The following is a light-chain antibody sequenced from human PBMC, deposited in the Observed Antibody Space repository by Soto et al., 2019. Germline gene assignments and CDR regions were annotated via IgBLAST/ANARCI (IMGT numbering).Light chain of an antibody. Sequence: QSALTQPASVSGSPGQSITISCTGSNSDIGAYDYVSWYQQHPGKPPTLLIYEVTFRPSGVPNRFSDSKSGNTATLTISGLLNEDEADYYCGSYASATLVFGGGTKVTVL. CDR3: GSYASATLV. J-gene: IGLJ2*01. V-gene: IGLV2-14*01. CDR1: NSDIGAYDY. CDR2: EVT.